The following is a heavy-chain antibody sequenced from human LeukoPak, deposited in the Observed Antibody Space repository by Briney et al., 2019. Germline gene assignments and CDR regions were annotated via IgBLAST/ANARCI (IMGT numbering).Heavy chain of an antibody. V-gene: IGHV3-21*01. D-gene: IGHD6-19*01. CDR1: GFTFSSYS. CDR3: ARVLVAGKGVDY. CDR2: ISSSSSYI. Sequence: GGFLRLSCAASGFTFSSYSMNWVRQAPGKGLEWVSSISSSSSYIYYADSVKGRFTISRDNAKNSLYLQMNSLRAEDTAVYYCARVLVAGKGVDYWGQGTLVTVSS. J-gene: IGHJ4*02.